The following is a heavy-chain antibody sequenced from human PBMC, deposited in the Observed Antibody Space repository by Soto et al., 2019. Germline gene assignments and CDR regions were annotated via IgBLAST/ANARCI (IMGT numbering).Heavy chain of an antibody. CDR1: SGSISSYY. CDR3: ARERDYGGYEDAFDF. V-gene: IGHV4-59*01. Sequence: QVQLQESGPGLVKPSETLSLTCTVSSGSISSYYWSWIRQPPGKGLEWIGYIYYSGSTNYNPSLKSRVTISVDTSKNQFSLKLSSVTAADTAVYYCARERDYGGYEDAFDFWGQGTMVTVSS. D-gene: IGHD4-17*01. J-gene: IGHJ3*01. CDR2: IYYSGST.